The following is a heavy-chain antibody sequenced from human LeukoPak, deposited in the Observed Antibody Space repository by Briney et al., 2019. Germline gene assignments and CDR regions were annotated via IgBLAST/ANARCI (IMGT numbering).Heavy chain of an antibody. J-gene: IGHJ4*02. CDR1: GFTFSDYY. CDR2: SSGSSI. Sequence: GGSLRLSCAASGFTFSDYYMSWIRQAPGKGLEWVSYSSGSSIYYADFVKGRFTISRDNAKNSLYLQMNGLRAEDTAVYYCAREGSSSWYVDYWGQGTLVTVSS. D-gene: IGHD6-13*01. V-gene: IGHV3-11*01. CDR3: AREGSSSWYVDY.